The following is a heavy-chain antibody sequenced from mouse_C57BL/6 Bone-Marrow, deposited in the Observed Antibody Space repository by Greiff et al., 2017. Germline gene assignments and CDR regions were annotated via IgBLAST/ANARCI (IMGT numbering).Heavy chain of an antibody. CDR1: GFTFSDYG. CDR2: ISSGSSTI. J-gene: IGHJ3*01. Sequence: EVKLLVSGGGLVKPGGSLKLSCAASGFTFSDYGMHWVRQAPEKGLEWVAYISSGSSTIYYADTVKGRFTISRDNAKNTLFLQMTSLRSEATAMYYCARWAAFSYWGQGTLVTVSA. V-gene: IGHV5-17*01. CDR3: ARWAAFSY.